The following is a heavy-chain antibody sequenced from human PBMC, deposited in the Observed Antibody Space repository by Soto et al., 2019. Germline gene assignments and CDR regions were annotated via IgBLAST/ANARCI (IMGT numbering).Heavy chain of an antibody. CDR3: AKGRSYYYYYGVDV. V-gene: IGHV3-23*05. CDR2: IDNSGGIT. J-gene: IGHJ6*02. Sequence: GGSLRLSCAASGFTFSTYAMSWVRQAPGKGLEWVSTIDNSGGITYYADSVKGRFTISRDNSKSTLYLQMNSLRAEDTALYYCAKGRSYYYYYGVDVWGQGTTVTVSS. CDR1: GFTFSTYA.